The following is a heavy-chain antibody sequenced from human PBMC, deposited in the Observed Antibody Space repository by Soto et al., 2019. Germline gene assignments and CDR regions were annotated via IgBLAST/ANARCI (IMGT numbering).Heavy chain of an antibody. J-gene: IGHJ4*02. CDR1: GFTLSTYA. CDR2: ITGSGGST. Sequence: PGGSLRLSCVASGFTLSTYAMSWVRQAPGKGLEWVSGITGSGGSTYYADSVKGRFTISRDNSKSTLYLQMNSLRAEDTAVYYCATIGPLRYFDWLSPRYYFDYWGQGTLVTVSS. CDR3: ATIGPLRYFDWLSPRYYFDY. D-gene: IGHD3-9*01. V-gene: IGHV3-23*01.